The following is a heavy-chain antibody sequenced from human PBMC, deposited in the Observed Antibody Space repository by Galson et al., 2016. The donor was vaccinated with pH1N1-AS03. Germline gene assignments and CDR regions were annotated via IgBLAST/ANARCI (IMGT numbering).Heavy chain of an antibody. V-gene: IGHV3-23*01. D-gene: IGHD3-3*01. CDR3: ARGSGSRHWFDP. CDR1: GFTFSIYA. Sequence: SLRLSCAASGFTFSIYAMHWVRQAPGKGLEWVSGVGGVDGSLWYAESVKGRFTVSRDNSKGTLDLQMNSLRADDTAVYYCARGSGSRHWFDPWGQGTLVTVSS. CDR2: VGGVDGSL. J-gene: IGHJ5*02.